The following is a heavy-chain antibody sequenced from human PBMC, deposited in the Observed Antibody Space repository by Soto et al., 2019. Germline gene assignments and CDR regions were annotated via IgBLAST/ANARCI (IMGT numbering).Heavy chain of an antibody. CDR3: ARGCSAGSCYSIWFDY. J-gene: IGHJ4*02. CDR2: IKQDGSEK. Sequence: HPGGSLRLSCAASGFTFSNYWMTWVRQAPGKGLEWVANIKQDGSEKYYVDSVKGRFTISRDNAKNSLYLQMNSLRAEDTAVYYCARGCSAGSCYSIWFDYWGQGTQVTVSS. V-gene: IGHV3-7*03. D-gene: IGHD2-15*01. CDR1: GFTFSNYW.